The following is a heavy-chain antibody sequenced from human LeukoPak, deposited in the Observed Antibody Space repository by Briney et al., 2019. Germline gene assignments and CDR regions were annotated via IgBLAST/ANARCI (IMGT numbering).Heavy chain of an antibody. CDR3: ATGDYDFWSGYYTRFDY. Sequence: GASVKVSCKASGYTFTIYGISWVRQAPGQGLEWMGWISAYNGNTNYAQKLQGRVTMTTDTSTSTAYMELRSPRSDDTAVYYCATGDYDFWSGYYTRFDYWGQGTLVTVSS. CDR1: GYTFTIYG. D-gene: IGHD3-3*01. CDR2: ISAYNGNT. V-gene: IGHV1-18*01. J-gene: IGHJ4*02.